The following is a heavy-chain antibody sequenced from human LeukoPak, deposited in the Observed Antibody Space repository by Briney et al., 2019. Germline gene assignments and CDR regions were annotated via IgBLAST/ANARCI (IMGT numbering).Heavy chain of an antibody. V-gene: IGHV3-23*01. CDR3: AILPGYSSGWYEVNY. CDR2: IRDITQNT. J-gene: IGHJ4*02. D-gene: IGHD6-13*01. CDR1: GLELTFFNYA. Sequence: PGGSLRLSCSASGLELTFFNYAMSWVRQAPGKGLEWVSSIRDITQNTYYADSVKGRFTISRDNSKNTVHLQMNSLRGDDTAAYYCAILPGYSSGWYEVNYWGQGTLVTVSS.